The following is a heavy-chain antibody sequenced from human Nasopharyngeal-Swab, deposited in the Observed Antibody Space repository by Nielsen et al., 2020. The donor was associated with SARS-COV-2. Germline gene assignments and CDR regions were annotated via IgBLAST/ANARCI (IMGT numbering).Heavy chain of an antibody. Sequence: GGSLRLSCAASGFIFSAYFIDWVRQAPGRGLEWVGRIKNKVYSHTTEYAASVTGRYTISRDDAKHSAFLQMNSLKIEDTAVYYCALIRGAAGSWGQGTLVTVHS. CDR3: ALIRGAAGS. CDR1: GFIFSAYF. V-gene: IGHV3-72*01. J-gene: IGHJ5*02. D-gene: IGHD6-13*01. CDR2: IKNKVYSHTT.